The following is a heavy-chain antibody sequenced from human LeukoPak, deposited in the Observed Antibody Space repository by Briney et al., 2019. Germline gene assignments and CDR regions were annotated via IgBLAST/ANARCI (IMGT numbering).Heavy chain of an antibody. Sequence: ASLKVSCKASGYTFTGYYMHWGRQAPGQGLEWMGRINPNSGGTNYAQTFQGRVTMTRDTSISTAYMELSRLRSADTAVYYCARAYGGYSSGWKGGYYYYMDVWGKGTTVTVSS. CDR2: INPNSGGT. D-gene: IGHD6-19*01. J-gene: IGHJ6*03. V-gene: IGHV1-2*06. CDR3: ARAYGGYSSGWKGGYYYYMDV. CDR1: GYTFTGYY.